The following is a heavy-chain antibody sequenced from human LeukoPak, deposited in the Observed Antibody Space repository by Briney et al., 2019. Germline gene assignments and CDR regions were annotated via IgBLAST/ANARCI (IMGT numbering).Heavy chain of an antibody. CDR2: ISYDGSNK. CDR1: GFTFSSYG. CDR3: ARTNYDILSAALDI. D-gene: IGHD3-9*01. V-gene: IGHV3-30*03. J-gene: IGHJ3*02. Sequence: GRSLRLSCAASGFTFSSYGMHWVRQAPGKGLEWVAVISYDGSNKYYADSVKGRFTISRDNSKNTLYLQMNSLRAEDTAVYYCARTNYDILSAALDIWGQGTMVTVSS.